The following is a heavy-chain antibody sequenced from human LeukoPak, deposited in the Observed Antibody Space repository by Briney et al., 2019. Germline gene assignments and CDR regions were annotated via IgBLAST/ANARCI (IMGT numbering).Heavy chain of an antibody. CDR3: AKGGIFGVVIIPPYYFDY. D-gene: IGHD3-3*01. Sequence: GSLRLSCAASGFTFSSYAMSWVRQAPGKGLEWVSAISGSGGSTYYADSVKGRFTISRDNSKNTLYLQMNSLRAEDTAVYYCAKGGIFGVVIIPPYYFDYWGQGTLVTVSS. CDR2: ISGSGGST. CDR1: GFTFSSYA. J-gene: IGHJ4*02. V-gene: IGHV3-23*01.